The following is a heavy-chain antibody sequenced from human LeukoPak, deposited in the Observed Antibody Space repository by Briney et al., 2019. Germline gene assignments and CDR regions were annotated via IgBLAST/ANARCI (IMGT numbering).Heavy chain of an antibody. CDR1: GFTFSSYS. J-gene: IGHJ6*02. CDR2: ISSSSSYI. V-gene: IGHV3-21*01. Sequence: GGSRRLSCAASGFTFSSYSMNWFGRPQGKGLNGPHPISSSSSYIYYADSVKGRFTISRDNAKNSLYLQMNSLRAEDTAVYYCARGTFGVVIMTYYGMDVWGQGTTVTVSS. D-gene: IGHD3-3*01. CDR3: ARGTFGVVIMTYYGMDV.